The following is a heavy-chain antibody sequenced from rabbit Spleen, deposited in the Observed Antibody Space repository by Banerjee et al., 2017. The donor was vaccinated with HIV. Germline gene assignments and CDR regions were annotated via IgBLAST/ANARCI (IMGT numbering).Heavy chain of an antibody. CDR2: IYTGSTGNP. CDR3: ARALYSNTVNNL. CDR1: GFSFSGSYY. J-gene: IGHJ6*01. Sequence: QEQLVESGGGLVKPGASLTLTCTASGFSFSGSYYMCWVRQAPGKGLEWIACIYTGSTGNPYCASWAKGRFTITKPPSTTVTLQMTSLTAADTATYFCARALYSNTVNNLWGPGTLVTVS. V-gene: IGHV1S45*01. D-gene: IGHD7-1*01.